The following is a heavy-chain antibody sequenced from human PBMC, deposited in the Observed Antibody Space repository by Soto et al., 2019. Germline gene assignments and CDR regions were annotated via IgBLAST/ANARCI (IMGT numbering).Heavy chain of an antibody. CDR3: VRGDDRVD. V-gene: IGHV3-21*01. J-gene: IGHJ4*02. D-gene: IGHD1-1*01. CDR1: GFIFSSFT. CDR2: ISKSSSLI. Sequence: GGSLRLSCVGSGFIFSSFTMTWVRQAPGMGLQYLASISKSSSLIYYADSVRGRFIISRDNSKDSVFLQMYSLRAEDTAMYYCVRGDDRVDWGQGTLVTVSS.